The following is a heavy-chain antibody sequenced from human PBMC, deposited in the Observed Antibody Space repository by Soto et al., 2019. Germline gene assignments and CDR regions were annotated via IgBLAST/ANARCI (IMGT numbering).Heavy chain of an antibody. CDR2: ISSGSDYI. J-gene: IGHJ3*01. V-gene: IGHV3-21*01. Sequence: EVQLVESGGGLVKPGGSLRLSCAASGFTFSSYSMNWVRQAPGKGLEWVSSISSGSDYIFYADSVKGRFTISRDNAKNSLFLQMNSLTAEDPAVYFCARSPVGDAFNVWGQGTVVTVSS. CDR3: ARSPVGDAFNV. CDR1: GFTFSSYS.